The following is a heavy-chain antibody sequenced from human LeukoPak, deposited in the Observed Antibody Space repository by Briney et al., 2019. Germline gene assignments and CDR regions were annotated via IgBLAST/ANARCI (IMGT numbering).Heavy chain of an antibody. J-gene: IGHJ5*02. D-gene: IGHD2-2*01. V-gene: IGHV3-23*01. CDR2: ISGSGGST. Sequence: QPGGSLRLSCAASGFTFSSYAMSWVRQAPGKGLEGVSAISGSGGSTYHADSVKGRFTITRDNSKSTLYLEMNSLRAEDTAVYYCAKERVPAASYNWFDPWGQGALVTVSS. CDR3: AKERVPAASYNWFDP. CDR1: GFTFSSYA.